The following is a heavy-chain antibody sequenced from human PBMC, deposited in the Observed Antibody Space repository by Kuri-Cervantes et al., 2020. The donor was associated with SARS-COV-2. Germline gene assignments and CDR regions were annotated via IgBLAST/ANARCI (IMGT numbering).Heavy chain of an antibody. V-gene: IGHV1-8*03. J-gene: IGHJ5*02. D-gene: IGHD3-3*01. CDR2: MNPNSGNT. Sequence: ASVKVSCKASGYTFTSYDINWVRQATGQGLEWMGWMNPNSGNTGYAQKFQGRVTITRNTSISTAYMELSSLRSEDTAVYYCARSVSRTIFGVGNWFDPWDQGTLVTVSS. CDR3: ARSVSRTIFGVGNWFDP. CDR1: GYTFTSYD.